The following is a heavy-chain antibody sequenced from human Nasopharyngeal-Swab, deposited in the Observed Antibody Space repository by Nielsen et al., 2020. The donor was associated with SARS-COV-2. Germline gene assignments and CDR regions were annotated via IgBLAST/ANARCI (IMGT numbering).Heavy chain of an antibody. Sequence: SQTLSPTCTVSGRSISSYYWSWIRPPAGKGLEWIGRTYTSGSTNYNPSLKSRVTMSVDTSKNQFSLKLSSVTAADTAVYYCAGGTYYYDSSGPAFDYWGQGTLVTVSS. D-gene: IGHD3-22*01. V-gene: IGHV4-4*07. J-gene: IGHJ4*02. CDR3: AGGTYYYDSSGPAFDY. CDR2: TYTSGST. CDR1: GRSISSYY.